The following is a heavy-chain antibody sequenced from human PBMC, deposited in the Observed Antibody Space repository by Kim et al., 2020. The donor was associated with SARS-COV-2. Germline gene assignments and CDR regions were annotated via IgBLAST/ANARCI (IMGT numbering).Heavy chain of an antibody. Sequence: GGSLRLSCTASGFTIGDYALSWFRHAPGQGLEWVWFISSKAYGGTTEYAASVNGRFTISRDYSKSIAHLQMNSLNAEATAVYCWTLTPDTTKYFDYWGQG. CDR3: TLTPDTTKYFDY. CDR1: GFTIGDYA. D-gene: IGHD4-17*01. V-gene: IGHV3-49*03. CDR2: ISSKAYGGTT. J-gene: IGHJ4*02.